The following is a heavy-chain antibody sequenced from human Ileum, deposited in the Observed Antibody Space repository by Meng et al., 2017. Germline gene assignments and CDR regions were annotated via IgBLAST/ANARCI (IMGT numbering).Heavy chain of an antibody. CDR2: ISHSGST. CDR1: SGSITSDTY. D-gene: IGHD4-23*01. CDR3: ARHGGYYQGF. J-gene: IGHJ4*02. Sequence: QLPGSGPGLVKPSGTLSLTCAVSSGSITSDTYWSWVRLPPGKGLEWIGQISHSGSTFYNPSLKSRVTMSVDKSKSQFSLMLTSVTAADTAVYYCARHGGYYQGFWGQGTLVTVSS. V-gene: IGHV4-4*02.